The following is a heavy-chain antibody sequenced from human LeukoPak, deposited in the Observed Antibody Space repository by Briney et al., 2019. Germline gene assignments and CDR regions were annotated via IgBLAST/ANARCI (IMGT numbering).Heavy chain of an antibody. CDR3: AKRGRDGYNSPIDY. CDR1: GFLISDYA. J-gene: IGHJ4*02. CDR2: VSGSGSET. Sequence: PGGSLRLSCAASGFLISDYAMNWVRQAPGKGLEWVSGVSGSGSETHYVDSVKGRFTISRDTSKNTLYLQTNNLRAEDTAIYYCAKRGRDGYNSPIDYWGQGTLVIVSS. V-gene: IGHV3-23*01. D-gene: IGHD5-24*01.